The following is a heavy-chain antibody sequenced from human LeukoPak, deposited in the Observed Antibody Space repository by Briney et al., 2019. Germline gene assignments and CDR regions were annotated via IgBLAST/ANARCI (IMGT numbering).Heavy chain of an antibody. J-gene: IGHJ6*03. CDR1: NYSISSGYY. Sequence: PSETLSLTCTVSNYSISSGYYWAWIRQPPGKGLEWIGNIYHSGNTYYNPSLKSRVSPSVDTSKNQFSLKLSSVTAADTAVYYCARVYGSGSYYPAAYYYYYMDVWGKGTTVTISS. CDR2: IYHSGNT. V-gene: IGHV4-38-2*02. D-gene: IGHD3-10*01. CDR3: ARVYGSGSYYPAAYYYYYMDV.